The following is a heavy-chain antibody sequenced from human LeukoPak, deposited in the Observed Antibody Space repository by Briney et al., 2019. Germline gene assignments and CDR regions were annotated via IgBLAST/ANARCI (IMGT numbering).Heavy chain of an antibody. CDR1: GGSISSGGYY. CDR3: ARSTYYDFWSGPPQSGGLWFDP. J-gene: IGHJ5*02. D-gene: IGHD3-3*01. V-gene: IGHV4-61*08. Sequence: SETLSLTCTVSGGSISSGGYYWSWIRQPPGKGLEWIGYIYYSGSTNYNPSLKSRVTISVDTSKNQFSLKLSSVTAADTAVYYCARSTYYDFWSGPPQSGGLWFDPWGQGTLVTVSS. CDR2: IYYSGST.